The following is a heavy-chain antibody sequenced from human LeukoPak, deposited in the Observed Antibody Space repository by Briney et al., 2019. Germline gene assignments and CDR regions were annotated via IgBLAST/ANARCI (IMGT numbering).Heavy chain of an antibody. J-gene: IGHJ4*02. CDR3: ARALFGLPSDY. Sequence: GGSLRLSCAASGFTFSSYAMHWVRQAPGKGLEWVAVISYDGSNKYYADSVKGRFTISRDNSKNTLYLQLNSLRAEDTAVYYCARALFGLPSDYWGQGTLVTVSS. D-gene: IGHD3-16*01. CDR1: GFTFSSYA. V-gene: IGHV3-30*04. CDR2: ISYDGSNK.